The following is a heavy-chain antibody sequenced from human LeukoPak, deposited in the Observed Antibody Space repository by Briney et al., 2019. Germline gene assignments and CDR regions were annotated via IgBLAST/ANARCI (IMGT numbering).Heavy chain of an antibody. Sequence: SETLSLTCTVSGGSISSSSYYWGWIRQPPGKGLEWIGSIYCSGSTYYNPSLKSRVTISVDTSKNQFSLKLSSVTAADTAVYYCASPNMVRGVSDAFDIWGQGTMVTVSS. D-gene: IGHD3-10*01. CDR3: ASPNMVRGVSDAFDI. CDR1: GGSISSSSYY. CDR2: IYCSGST. J-gene: IGHJ3*02. V-gene: IGHV4-39*07.